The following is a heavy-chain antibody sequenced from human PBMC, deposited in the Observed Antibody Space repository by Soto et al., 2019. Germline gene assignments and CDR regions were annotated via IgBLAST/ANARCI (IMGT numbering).Heavy chain of an antibody. D-gene: IGHD3-16*02. Sequence: EVQLVESGGGLVQPGGSLRLSCAASGFTFSSNRIIWVRQAPGKGLEWVAKINQDGGVSYYVDSGKGRFTISIDNAKNSLYLQMNSLRAEDTAVYYCATDYQAYWGQGTLVTVSS. V-gene: IGHV3-7*01. J-gene: IGHJ4*02. CDR1: GFTFSSNR. CDR2: INQDGGVS. CDR3: ATDYQAY.